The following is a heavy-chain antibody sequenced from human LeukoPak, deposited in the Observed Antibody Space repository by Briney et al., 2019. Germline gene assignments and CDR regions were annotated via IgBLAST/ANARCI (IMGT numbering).Heavy chain of an antibody. Sequence: PGGSLRLSCAASGFTFSSYWMSWVRQAPGKGLEWVANIKQDGSEKYYVDSVKGRFTISRDNAKNSLYLQMDSLRAEDTAVYYCATSPPGGPIDNWGQGTLVTVSS. CDR2: IKQDGSEK. CDR1: GFTFSSYW. J-gene: IGHJ4*02. D-gene: IGHD3-16*01. CDR3: ATSPPGGPIDN. V-gene: IGHV3-7*02.